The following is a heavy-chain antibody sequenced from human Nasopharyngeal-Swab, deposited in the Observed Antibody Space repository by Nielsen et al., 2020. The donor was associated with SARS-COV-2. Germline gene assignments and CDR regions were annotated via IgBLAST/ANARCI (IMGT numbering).Heavy chain of an antibody. CDR1: GFTFSAYW. J-gene: IGHJ4*02. CDR3: ARGFDY. CDR2: IQQDGTEK. V-gene: IGHV3-7*04. Sequence: GGSLRLSCAASGFTFSAYWMSWVRQAPGKGLEWVANIQQDGTEKSYVDSVKGRFTISKDNAKNSLYLQMNSLIAEDTAVYYCARGFDYWGQGTLVTVSS.